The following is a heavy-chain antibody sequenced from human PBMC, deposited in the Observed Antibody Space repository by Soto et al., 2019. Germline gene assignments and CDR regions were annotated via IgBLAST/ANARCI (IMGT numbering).Heavy chain of an antibody. Sequence: QVQLVESGGGLVKSGGSLRLSCAASGFTFSDYYMSWIRQAPGKGLAWVSYISGSGSTMYYGDSVKGRFTTSRDNAKNSLYLQMNSLRAEDTAVYYCAKGGAWTSSRYWGQGTLVTVSS. V-gene: IGHV3-11*01. J-gene: IGHJ4*02. CDR2: ISGSGSTM. CDR1: GFTFSDYY. D-gene: IGHD1-1*01. CDR3: AKGGAWTSSRY.